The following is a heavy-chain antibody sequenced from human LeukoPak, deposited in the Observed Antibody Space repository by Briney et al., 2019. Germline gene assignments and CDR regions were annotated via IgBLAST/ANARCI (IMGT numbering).Heavy chain of an antibody. CDR1: GFTFSIYT. D-gene: IGHD6-19*01. Sequence: GGSLRLSCAASGFTFSIYTMNWVRQAPGKGLEWVSSISSSSSYIYYADSVKGRFTISRDNAENSLYLQMNSLRAEDTAVYYCAKRGEKYSNGWFIDYWGQGTLVTVSS. CDR3: AKRGEKYSNGWFIDY. CDR2: ISSSSSYI. J-gene: IGHJ4*02. V-gene: IGHV3-21*01.